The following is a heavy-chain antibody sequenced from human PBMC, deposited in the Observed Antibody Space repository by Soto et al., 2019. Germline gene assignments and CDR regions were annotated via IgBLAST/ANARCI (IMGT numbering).Heavy chain of an antibody. CDR2: INPNRGGT. CDR3: ERDPTGDGAFDI. J-gene: IGHJ3*02. V-gene: IGHV1-2*04. Sequence: ASVKVSCKASGYTFTGYYMHWVRQAPGQGLEWMGWINPNRGGTNYAQKVQGWVTMTRDTSISTAYMKLSRQRSDDTAVYYCERDPTGDGAFDICGQGTMVTVSS. CDR1: GYTFTGYY. D-gene: IGHD7-27*01.